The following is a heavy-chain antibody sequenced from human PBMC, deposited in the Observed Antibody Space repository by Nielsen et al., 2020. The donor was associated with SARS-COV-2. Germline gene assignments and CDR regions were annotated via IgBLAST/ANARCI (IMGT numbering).Heavy chain of an antibody. CDR2: INHSGSP. CDR1: GGSFSAYY. J-gene: IGHJ6*02. D-gene: IGHD2-8*01. CDR3: ARGRNGRRTWVGMDV. V-gene: IGHV4-34*01. Sequence: SETLSLTCAVYGGSFSAYYWSWIRQPPGKGLEWIGEINHSGSPTYYPSLKSRVTISGGTSKNQFSLNVRSVTAADTAVYYCARGRNGRRTWVGMDVWGQGTTVTVSS.